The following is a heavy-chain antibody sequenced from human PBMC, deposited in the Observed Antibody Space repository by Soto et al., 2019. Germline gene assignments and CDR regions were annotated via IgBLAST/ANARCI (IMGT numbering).Heavy chain of an antibody. D-gene: IGHD5-18*01. CDR2: ISGYNGNT. Sequence: QVQLVQSGAEVKKPGASVKVSCKASGYTFTSYGISWVRQAPGQGLEWMGWISGYNGNTNYAQKLQGRVTMTTDTSTRKGYMELRSLRSDDTAVYYCARIWIQLWQGAFDIWGQGGMVTVSS. CDR1: GYTFTSYG. J-gene: IGHJ3*02. V-gene: IGHV1-18*01. CDR3: ARIWIQLWQGAFDI.